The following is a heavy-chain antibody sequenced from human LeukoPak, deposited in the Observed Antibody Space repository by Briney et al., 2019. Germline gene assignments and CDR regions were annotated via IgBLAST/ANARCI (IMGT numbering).Heavy chain of an antibody. D-gene: IGHD6-19*01. CDR3: ARAYKDRSLAGKKEFFQH. CDR2: ISSSSSTI. V-gene: IGHV3-48*01. CDR1: GFTFSSHS. J-gene: IGHJ1*01. Sequence: GGSLRLSCAASGFTFSSHSMNWVRQAPGKGLEWVSYISSSSSTIYYADSVKGRFTISRDNAKNSLYLQMNSLRAEDTALYYCARAYKDRSLAGKKEFFQHWGQGTLVTVSS.